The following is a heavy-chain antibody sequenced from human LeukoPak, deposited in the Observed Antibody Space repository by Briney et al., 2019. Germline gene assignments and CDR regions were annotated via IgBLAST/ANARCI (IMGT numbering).Heavy chain of an antibody. V-gene: IGHV3-23*01. CDR3: TGLFDWLLFGSGGDDY. J-gene: IGHJ4*02. CDR2: ISGSGGST. Sequence: PGGSLRLSCAASGFTFSSYAMSWVRQAPGKGLEWVSAISGSGGSTYYADSVKGRFTISRDNSKNTLYLQMNSLRAEDTAVYYCTGLFDWLLFGSGGDDYWGQGTLVTGSS. D-gene: IGHD3-9*01. CDR1: GFTFSSYA.